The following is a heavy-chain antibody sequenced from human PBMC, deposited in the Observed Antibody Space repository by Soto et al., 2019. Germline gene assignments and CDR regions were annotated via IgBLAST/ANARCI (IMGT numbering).Heavy chain of an antibody. J-gene: IGHJ6*02. CDR1: GFTFSSYV. V-gene: IGHV3-23*01. CDR2: ISGSGAST. Sequence: EVQLLESGGDLVQPGGSLRLSCAASGFTFSSYVMNWVRQAPGKGLEWVSAISGSGASTNYADSVKGRFTISRDNSKNTVYLQMNSLRAEDPAVYYCANGMDVWGQGTTVTVSS. CDR3: ANGMDV.